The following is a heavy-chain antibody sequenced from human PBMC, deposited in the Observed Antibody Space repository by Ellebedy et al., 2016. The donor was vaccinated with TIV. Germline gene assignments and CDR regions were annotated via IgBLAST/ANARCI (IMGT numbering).Heavy chain of an antibody. CDR2: VNSVSSRA. Sequence: GESLKIPCAASGFTFSTYWMHWVRQAPGKGLEWVSRVNSVSSRANYADSVKGRFPISRDNSKNTLYLQMNSLRVEDTAVYYCARDSGYLQNWGQGTLVTVSS. J-gene: IGHJ1*01. CDR1: GFTFSTYW. D-gene: IGHD6-25*01. CDR3: ARDSGYLQN. V-gene: IGHV3-74*01.